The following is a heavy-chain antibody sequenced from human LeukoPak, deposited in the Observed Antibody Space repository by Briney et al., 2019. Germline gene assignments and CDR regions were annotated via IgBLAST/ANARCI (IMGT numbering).Heavy chain of an antibody. V-gene: IGHV6-1*01. CDR3: ARDLSGWYLH. CDR2: TYYRSMWYN. D-gene: IGHD6-19*01. Sequence: PSQTLSLTCAISGDSVSSNSAAWNWFRHSPSRSFVWLGSTYYRSMWYNDYAVSVKSRITINPDTSKNQFSLQLNSVTPEDTAVYYCARDLSGWYLHWGQGTLVTVSS. J-gene: IGHJ1*01. CDR1: GDSVSSNSAA.